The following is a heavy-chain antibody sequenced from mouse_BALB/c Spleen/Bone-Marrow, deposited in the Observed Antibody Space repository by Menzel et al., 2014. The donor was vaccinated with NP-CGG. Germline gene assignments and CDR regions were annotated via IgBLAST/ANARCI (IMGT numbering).Heavy chain of an antibody. CDR2: INPSTGYT. CDR1: GYTFTSYW. CDR3: ARKGYGNYHYYAMDY. Sequence: QVQLQQSEAELAKPGASVKMSCKASGYTFTSYWMYWIKQRPGQGLEWIGYINPSTGYTEYNQKFKDKATLTADKSSNTAYMQLSSLTSEDSAVYYCARKGYGNYHYYAMDYWGQGTSVTVSS. D-gene: IGHD2-1*01. V-gene: IGHV1-7*01. J-gene: IGHJ4*01.